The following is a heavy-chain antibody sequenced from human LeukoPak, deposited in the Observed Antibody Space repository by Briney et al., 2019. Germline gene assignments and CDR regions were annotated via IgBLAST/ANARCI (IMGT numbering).Heavy chain of an antibody. V-gene: IGHV1-2*06. J-gene: IGHJ4*02. CDR2: MNPNSGGT. CDR1: GYTFTGYY. CDR3: ARGPFVYYYDSSGSKIDY. D-gene: IGHD3-22*01. Sequence: ASVKVSCKASGYTFTGYYMHWVRQAPGQGLEWMGRMNPNSGGTNYAQKFQGRVTMTMDTSTSTAYMELSRLRSDDTAVYYCARGPFVYYYDSSGSKIDYWGQGTLVTVSS.